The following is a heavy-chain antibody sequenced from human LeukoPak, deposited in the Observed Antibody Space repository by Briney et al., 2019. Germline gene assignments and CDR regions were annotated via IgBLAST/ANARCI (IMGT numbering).Heavy chain of an antibody. V-gene: IGHV3-21*06. J-gene: IGHJ6*02. D-gene: IGHD5-12*01. CDR3: ARGEVATTYYYGMDV. Sequence: DSIQGRFTISRDNAENSLYLQMNSLRADDTAVYYCARGEVATTYYYGMDVWGQGTTVTVSS.